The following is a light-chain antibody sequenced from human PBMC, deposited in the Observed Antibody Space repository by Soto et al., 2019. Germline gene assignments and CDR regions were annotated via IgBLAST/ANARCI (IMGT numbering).Light chain of an antibody. CDR2: KAS. CDR1: QTISSW. J-gene: IGKJ1*01. CDR3: QQYNSYSRT. Sequence: DIEMNQSPSTLSGSVGDRVTITGRASQTISSWLAWYQQKPGKAPKLLIYKASTLKSGVPSRFSGSGSGTEFTLTISSLQPDDFATYYCQQYNSYSRTFGQGTKVDIK. V-gene: IGKV1-5*03.